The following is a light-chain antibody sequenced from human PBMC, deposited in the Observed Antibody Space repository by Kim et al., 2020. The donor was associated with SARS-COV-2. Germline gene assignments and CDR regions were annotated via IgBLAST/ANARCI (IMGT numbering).Light chain of an antibody. CDR3: QQYYTTPLT. Sequence: ATINCKSSQTILSSSNNKNYLAWYQQKPGQPPKLLMYWTSIRESRVPDRFSGSGSGTDFALTISSLQAEDVAVYFCQQYYTTPLTFGGGTKVDIK. CDR2: WTS. CDR1: QTILSSSNNKNY. V-gene: IGKV4-1*01. J-gene: IGKJ4*01.